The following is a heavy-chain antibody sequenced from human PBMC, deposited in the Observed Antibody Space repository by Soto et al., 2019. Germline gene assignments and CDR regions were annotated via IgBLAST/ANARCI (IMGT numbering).Heavy chain of an antibody. CDR3: ARDGYSSGWYAQTPFV. Sequence: ASVKVSCKASGYTFTSYYMHWVRQAPGQGLEWMGIINPSGGSTSYAQKFQGRVTMTRDTSTSTVYMELSSLRSEDTVVYYCARDGYSSGWYAQTPFVWGQGTLVTVSS. D-gene: IGHD6-19*01. CDR2: INPSGGST. V-gene: IGHV1-46*03. CDR1: GYTFTSYY. J-gene: IGHJ4*02.